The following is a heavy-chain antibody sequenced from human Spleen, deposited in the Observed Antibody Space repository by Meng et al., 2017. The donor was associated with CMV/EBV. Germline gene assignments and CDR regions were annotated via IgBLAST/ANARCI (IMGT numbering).Heavy chain of an antibody. CDR2: VDHSGST. Sequence: SETLSLTCTVYGGSLSGYYWNWIRQSPGTGLEWIGEVDHSGSTNYSPSLKSRITISVDTSKNQFSLKLISLTAADTAVYYCASRGVYCSGGSCYPYYYGMDVWGQGTTVTVSS. D-gene: IGHD2-15*01. CDR3: ASRGVYCSGGSCYPYYYGMDV. J-gene: IGHJ6*02. CDR1: GGSLSGYY. V-gene: IGHV4-34*01.